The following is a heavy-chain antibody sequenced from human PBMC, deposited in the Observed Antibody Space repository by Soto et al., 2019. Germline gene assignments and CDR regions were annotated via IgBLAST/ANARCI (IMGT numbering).Heavy chain of an antibody. V-gene: IGHV1-69*13. CDR1: GGALSSYP. Sequence: SVKVSCKASGGALSSYPISWVRQAPGQGLEWMGGIFPIFGTANYAQRFQGRVTITADQSTSTAYMELSSLRSEDTAVYYCAREEVTRELDYWGQGTLVTVSS. J-gene: IGHJ4*02. CDR3: AREEVTRELDY. CDR2: IFPIFGTA. D-gene: IGHD2-21*02.